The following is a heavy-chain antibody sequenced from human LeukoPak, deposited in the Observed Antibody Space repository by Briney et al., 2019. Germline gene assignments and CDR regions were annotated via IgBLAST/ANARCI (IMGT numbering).Heavy chain of an antibody. V-gene: IGHV3-30*02. Sequence: PGGSLRLSCAVSGFTFSSYGMHWVRQAPGKGLEWVAFSSHDGTKKYYVESVKGRYTISRDDSKNTLYLHMNRLKSEDTAVYYCAKDDLGLAASEYWGQGTLVAVSS. D-gene: IGHD1-26*01. CDR3: AKDDLGLAASEY. CDR1: GFTFSSYG. CDR2: SSHDGTKK. J-gene: IGHJ4*02.